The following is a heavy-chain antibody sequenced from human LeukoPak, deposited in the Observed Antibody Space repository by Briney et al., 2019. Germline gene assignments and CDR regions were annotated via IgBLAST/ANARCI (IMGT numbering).Heavy chain of an antibody. CDR3: ASCAGGGSCYLNY. J-gene: IGHJ4*02. V-gene: IGHV3-21*01. CDR2: ISSSSSYI. D-gene: IGHD2-15*01. Sequence: GGSLRLSCAASGFTFSSYSMNWVRQAPGKGLEWVSSISSSSSYIYYADSVKGRFTISRDNAKNSLYLQTNSLRAEDTAVYYCASCAGGGSCYLNYWGQGTLVTVSS. CDR1: GFTFSSYS.